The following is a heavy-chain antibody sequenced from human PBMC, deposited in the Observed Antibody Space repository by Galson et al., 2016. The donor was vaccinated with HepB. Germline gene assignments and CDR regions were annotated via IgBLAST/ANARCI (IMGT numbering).Heavy chain of an antibody. CDR2: INPSGGST. CDR3: AREGATSIGGFGY. D-gene: IGHD1-26*01. CDR1: GYTFTSYY. J-gene: IGHJ4*03. Sequence: SVKVSCKASGYTFTSYYMHWVRQAPGQGLEWMGIINPSGGSTSYAQNFQGRVTMTRDASTSTVYMELSSLRSEDSAMYYCAREGATSIGGFGYWGQGTVVTVSS. V-gene: IGHV1-46*01.